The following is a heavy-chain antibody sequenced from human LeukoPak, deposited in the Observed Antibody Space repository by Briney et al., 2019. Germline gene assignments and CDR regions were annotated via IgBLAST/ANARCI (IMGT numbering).Heavy chain of an antibody. CDR2: IYTSGST. V-gene: IGHV4-4*07. D-gene: IGHD2-8*01. CDR3: ARSLGYCTNGVCPRYFDY. CDR1: GGSISSYH. Sequence: SETLSLTCTVSGGSISSYHWSWIRQPAGKGLEWIGRIYTSGSTNYNPSLKSRVTMSVDTSKNQFSLKLSSVTAAGTAVYYCARSLGYCTNGVCPRYFDYWGQGTLVTVSS. J-gene: IGHJ4*02.